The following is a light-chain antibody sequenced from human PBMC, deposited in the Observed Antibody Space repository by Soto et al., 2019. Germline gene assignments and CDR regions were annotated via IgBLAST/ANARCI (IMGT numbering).Light chain of an antibody. CDR2: RNN. CDR1: SSNIGSKY. V-gene: IGLV1-47*01. J-gene: IGLJ2*01. CDR3: AAWDANGGGPA. Sequence: QSVLTQPPSASGTPGQRVTISCSGSSSNIGSKYVYWYQQLPGTAPKLLIYRNNQRPSGVPDRFSGSKSGTSATLAISGLRAEDEAEYYCAAWDANGGGPAFGGGTTLTVL.